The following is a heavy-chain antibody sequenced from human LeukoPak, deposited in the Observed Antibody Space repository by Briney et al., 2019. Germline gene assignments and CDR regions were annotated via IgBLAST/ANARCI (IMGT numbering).Heavy chain of an antibody. J-gene: IGHJ5*02. CDR1: GFTFSSYW. CDR2: IKQEGSEK. D-gene: IGHD4-17*01. CDR3: ARNIPDRLLYGDYAPSWFDP. Sequence: PGGSLRLSCAASGFTFSSYWMSWGRQAPGKGLEWVANIKQEGSEKYYVDSLKGRFTISRDNAKNSLYLQMNSLRAEDTAVYYCARNIPDRLLYGDYAPSWFDPWGQGTLVTVSS. V-gene: IGHV3-7*01.